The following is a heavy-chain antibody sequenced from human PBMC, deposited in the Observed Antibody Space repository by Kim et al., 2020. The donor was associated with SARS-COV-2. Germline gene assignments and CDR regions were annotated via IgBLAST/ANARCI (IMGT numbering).Heavy chain of an antibody. V-gene: IGHV1-18*04. CDR2: ISAYNGNT. CDR1: GYTFTSYG. CDR3: AREGGVLRYFDWLQAGNYFDY. Sequence: ASVKVSCKASGYTFTSYGISWVRQAPGQGLEWMGWISAYNGNTNYAQKLQGRVTMTTDTSTSTAYMELRSLRSDDTAVYYCAREGGVLRYFDWLQAGNYFDYWGQGTLVTVSS. J-gene: IGHJ4*02. D-gene: IGHD3-9*01.